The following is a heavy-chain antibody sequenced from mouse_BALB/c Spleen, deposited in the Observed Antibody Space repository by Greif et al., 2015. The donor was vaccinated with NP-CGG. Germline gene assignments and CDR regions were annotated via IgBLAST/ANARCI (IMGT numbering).Heavy chain of an antibody. CDR3: AGDGFAY. CDR1: GYTFTSYN. Sequence: QVQLQQSGAELVKPGASVKMSCKASGYTFTSYNMHWVKQTPGQGLEWIGAIYPGNGDTSYNQKFKGKATLTADKSSSTAYMQLSSLTSEDSAVYYCAGDGFAYWGQGTLVTVSA. J-gene: IGHJ3*01. D-gene: IGHD3-3*01. V-gene: IGHV1-12*01. CDR2: IYPGNGDT.